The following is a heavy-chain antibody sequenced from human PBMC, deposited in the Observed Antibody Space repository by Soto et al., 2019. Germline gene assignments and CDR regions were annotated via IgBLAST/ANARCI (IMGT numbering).Heavy chain of an antibody. CDR1: GYSFTTYG. D-gene: IGHD2-8*01. CDR2: ISGYNGDT. Sequence: ASVKVSCKASGYSFTTYGISWVRQAPGQGLEWKGWISGYNGDTNNAKKIQDRVTMTKDRSTTTAYLELRSLTSDDTAVYYCAKNGHPPYYYYGMDVWGQGTTVTVSS. CDR3: AKNGHPPYYYYGMDV. V-gene: IGHV1-18*01. J-gene: IGHJ6*02.